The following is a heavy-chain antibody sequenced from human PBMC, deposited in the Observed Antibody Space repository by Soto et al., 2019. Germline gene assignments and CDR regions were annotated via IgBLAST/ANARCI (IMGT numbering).Heavy chain of an antibody. D-gene: IGHD2-15*01. CDR1: GFTFIDSG. CDR3: AKSVRYCLGSSCSPEAFDV. CDR2: TSFDGSNE. Sequence: QVQLVESGGGVVQPGRSLRLSCAASGFTFIDSGMHWVRQPPGKGLEWVAATSFDGSNEFYADSVKDRFTISRDNSKNTLYLQMNSLRPEDKAVYYCAKSVRYCLGSSCSPEAFDVWGQGTVVSVSS. J-gene: IGHJ3*01. V-gene: IGHV3-30*18.